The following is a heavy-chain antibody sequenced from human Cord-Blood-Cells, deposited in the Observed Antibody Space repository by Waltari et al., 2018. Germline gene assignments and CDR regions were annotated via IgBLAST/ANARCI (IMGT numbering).Heavy chain of an antibody. CDR1: GYSISSGYY. CDR3: ARDLIAAAGYDAFDI. D-gene: IGHD6-13*01. CDR2: IYHSGST. J-gene: IGHJ3*02. V-gene: IGHV4-38-2*02. Sequence: QVQLQESGPGLVKPSETLSLTCAVSGYSISSGYYRGWIRQPQGKGLEWMGSIYHSGSTYYNPSLKSRVTISVDTSKNQFSLKLSSVTAADTAVYYCARDLIAAAGYDAFDIWGQGTMVTVSS.